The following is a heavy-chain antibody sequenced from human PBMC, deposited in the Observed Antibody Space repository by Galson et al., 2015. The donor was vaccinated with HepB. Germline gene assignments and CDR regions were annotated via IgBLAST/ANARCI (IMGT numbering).Heavy chain of an antibody. V-gene: IGHV1-8*01. CDR2: MNPNSGNT. CDR1: GYTFTSYD. J-gene: IGHJ6*02. Sequence: SVKVSCKASGYTFTSYDINWVRQATGQGLEWMGWMNPNSGNTGYAQKFQGRVTMTRNTSISTAYMELSSLRSEDTAVYYCATKYSGSLYYYYGMDVWGQGTTVTVSS. D-gene: IGHD1-26*01. CDR3: ATKYSGSLYYYYGMDV.